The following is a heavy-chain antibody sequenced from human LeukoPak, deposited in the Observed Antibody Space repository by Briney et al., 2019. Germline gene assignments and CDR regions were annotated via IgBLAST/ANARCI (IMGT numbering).Heavy chain of an antibody. D-gene: IGHD2-2*01. J-gene: IGHJ4*02. CDR3: ARHHSSNYPLDY. CDR2: IYHSGST. V-gene: IGHV4-59*08. Sequence: PSETLSLTCTVSGGSISTYYWSWIRQPPGKGLEWIGYIYHSGSTNYNPSLKSRVTTSVDTSKNQISLKLRSVTAADTAVYYCARHHSSNYPLDYWGRGTLVTVSS. CDR1: GGSISTYY.